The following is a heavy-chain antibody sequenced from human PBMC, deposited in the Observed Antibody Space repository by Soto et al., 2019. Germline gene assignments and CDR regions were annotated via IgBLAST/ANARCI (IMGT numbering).Heavy chain of an antibody. CDR1: GGTFSSYA. Sequence: QVQLVQSGAEVKKPGSSVKVSCKASGGTFSSYAISWVRQAPGQGLEWMGGIIPIFGTANYAQKFQGRVTITADASTRTAYMELSSLRSEETAVYYCARAVVVPAANYYYYGMDVWGQGTTVTVSS. CDR3: ARAVVVPAANYYYYGMDV. CDR2: IIPIFGTA. D-gene: IGHD2-2*01. J-gene: IGHJ6*02. V-gene: IGHV1-69*01.